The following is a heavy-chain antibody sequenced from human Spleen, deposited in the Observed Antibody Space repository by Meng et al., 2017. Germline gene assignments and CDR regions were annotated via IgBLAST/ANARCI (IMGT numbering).Heavy chain of an antibody. CDR1: GGSISSSSYY. Sequence: QVQVPESGPGMVKPSGTLSLTCTVSGGSISSSSYYWGWIRQPPGKGLEWIGNIYYTGNTYYNPSLKSRVTISVDTSKNQCSLKLSSVTAADTAVYYCARVAVRGVISDSWFDPWGQGTLVTVSS. CDR3: ARVAVRGVISDSWFDP. D-gene: IGHD3-10*01. CDR2: IYYTGNT. V-gene: IGHV4-39*07. J-gene: IGHJ5*02.